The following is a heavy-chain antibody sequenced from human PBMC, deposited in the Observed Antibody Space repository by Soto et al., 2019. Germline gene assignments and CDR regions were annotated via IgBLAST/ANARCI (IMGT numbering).Heavy chain of an antibody. CDR1: GDSVTSHY. CDR3: ARRNYPYYFDL. CDR2: MHYTGFS. J-gene: IGHJ4*02. D-gene: IGHD4-4*01. V-gene: IGHV4-59*08. Sequence: SDTLSLTCSFSGDSVTSHYLTWIRQSPEKGLEWIGYMHYTGFSHYNPSLKSRLTISVDTAKNQFSLELRSVTAADTAVYYCARRNYPYYFDLWGQGTLVTVSS.